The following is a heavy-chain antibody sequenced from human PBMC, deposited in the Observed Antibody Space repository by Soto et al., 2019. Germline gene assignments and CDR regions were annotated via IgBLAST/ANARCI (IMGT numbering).Heavy chain of an antibody. CDR3: ARDPSYYGMDV. CDR1: GYTFTSYA. CDR2: INAGNGNT. J-gene: IGHJ6*02. Sequence: GASVKVSCKASGYTFTSYAMHWVRQAPGQRLEWMGWINAGNGNTKYSQKFQGRVTITRDTSASTAYMELSSLRSEDTTVYYCARDPSYYGMDVWGQGTTVTVSS. V-gene: IGHV1-3*01.